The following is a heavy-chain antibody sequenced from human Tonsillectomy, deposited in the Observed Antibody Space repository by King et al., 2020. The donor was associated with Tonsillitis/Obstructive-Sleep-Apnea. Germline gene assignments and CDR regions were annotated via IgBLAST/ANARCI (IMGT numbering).Heavy chain of an antibody. V-gene: IGHV3-13*04. CDR3: ARVRGIAAAGGAFDI. Sequence: MHWVRQATGNGLEWVSAVGTAGDTNYPGSVKGRFTISRENAKNSLYLQMNSLRAGDTPVYYCARVRGIAAAGGAFDIWGYGTMVTVSS. D-gene: IGHD6-13*01. J-gene: IGHJ3*02. CDR2: VGTAGDT.